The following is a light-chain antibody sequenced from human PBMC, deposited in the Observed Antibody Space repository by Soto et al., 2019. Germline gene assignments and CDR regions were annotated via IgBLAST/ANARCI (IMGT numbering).Light chain of an antibody. CDR3: AAWDDRLNDYV. CDR2: SND. J-gene: IGLJ1*01. V-gene: IGLV1-44*01. CDR1: RSKVEGNT. Sequence: SVLTQPLSASRTPGQRVTSWCSGSRSKVEGNTVSGDQPLPGTAPKRLIYSNDQCPSGVPDRFSGSKSGTSASLAISGLQSEDEADYFCAAWDDRLNDYVFGTGTKVTVL.